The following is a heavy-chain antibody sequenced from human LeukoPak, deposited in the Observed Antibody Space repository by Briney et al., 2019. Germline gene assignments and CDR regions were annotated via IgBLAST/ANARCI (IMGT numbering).Heavy chain of an antibody. CDR2: ISYSGST. D-gene: IGHD4-11*01. CDR1: GGSISSGDYY. V-gene: IGHV4-30-4*08. Sequence: SETLSLTCTVSGGSISSGDYYWSWIRQPPGKGREWIGYISYSGSTYYNPSLKSRVAISVDTSKNQSSMKLSSVTAADTAVYYCARDYSNPYNWFDPWGQGTLVTVSS. J-gene: IGHJ5*02. CDR3: ARDYSNPYNWFDP.